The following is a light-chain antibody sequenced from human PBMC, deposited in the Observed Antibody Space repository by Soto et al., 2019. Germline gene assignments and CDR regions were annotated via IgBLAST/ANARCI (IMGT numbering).Light chain of an antibody. V-gene: IGKV3-20*01. CDR1: QSVSSN. CDR3: QQYGSSGT. CDR2: GAS. J-gene: IGKJ1*01. Sequence: ILITQSPATLSVSPGERATLSCRASQSVSSNLAWYQQKPGKAPRLLIYGASTRATGIPDRLSGSGSGTDFTITIRRLEPEDSAVYYCQQYGSSGTFGQGTKVDI.